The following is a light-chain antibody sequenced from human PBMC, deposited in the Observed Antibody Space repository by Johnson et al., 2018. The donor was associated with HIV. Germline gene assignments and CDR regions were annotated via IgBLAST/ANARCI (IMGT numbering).Light chain of an antibody. J-gene: IGLJ1*01. CDR1: SSNIGNNY. CDR3: GTWDSSLSASYV. V-gene: IGLV1-51*01. Sequence: QSVLTQPPSVSAAPGQKVTISCSGSSSNIGNNYVSWYQQLPGTDPKLLIYDNNKRPSGIPDRFSGSKSGTSATLGITGLQTGDEADYYCGTWDSSLSASYVVGTGTKVTVL. CDR2: DNN.